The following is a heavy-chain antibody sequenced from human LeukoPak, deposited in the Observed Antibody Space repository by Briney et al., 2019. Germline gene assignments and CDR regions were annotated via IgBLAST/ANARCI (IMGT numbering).Heavy chain of an antibody. Sequence: GASVKVSRKASGYTFTSYGISWVRQAPGQGLEWMGGIIPIFGTANYAQKFQGRVTITTDESTSTAYMELSSLRSEDTAVYYCAATRQGPTNYYYMDVWGKGTTVTVSS. D-gene: IGHD2-2*01. CDR3: AATRQGPTNYYYMDV. CDR2: IIPIFGTA. J-gene: IGHJ6*03. V-gene: IGHV1-69*05. CDR1: GYTFTSYG.